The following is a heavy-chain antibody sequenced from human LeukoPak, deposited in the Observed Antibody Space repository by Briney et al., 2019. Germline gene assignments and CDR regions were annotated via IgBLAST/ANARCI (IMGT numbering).Heavy chain of an antibody. D-gene: IGHD3-16*01. J-gene: IGHJ4*02. CDR1: GFTFSSYV. Sequence: PGGSLRLSCAASGFTFSSYVMHWVRQAPGKGLEWVAFLSYDGSNKYYADSVKGRFTISRDNSKNTLYLQMSSLRAEDTAVYYCVKETFTVTSPFDYWGQGTLVTVSS. V-gene: IGHV3-30*18. CDR3: VKETFTVTSPFDY. CDR2: LSYDGSNK.